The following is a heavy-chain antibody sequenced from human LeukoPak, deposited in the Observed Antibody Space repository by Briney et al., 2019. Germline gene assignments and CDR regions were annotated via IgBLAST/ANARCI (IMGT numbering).Heavy chain of an antibody. V-gene: IGHV5-51*01. D-gene: IGHD5-18*01. Sequence: GESLRISCKGSGYSFTSYWIGWVRQMPGKGLEWMGIIYPGDSDTRYSPSFQGQVTISADKSISTAYLQWSSLKASDTAMYYCARTSRVDTAMVRYWGQGTLVTVSS. CDR3: ARTSRVDTAMVRY. CDR2: IYPGDSDT. CDR1: GYSFTSYW. J-gene: IGHJ4*02.